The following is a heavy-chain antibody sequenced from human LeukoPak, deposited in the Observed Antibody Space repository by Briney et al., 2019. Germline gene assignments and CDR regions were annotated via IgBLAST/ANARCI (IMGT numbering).Heavy chain of an antibody. CDR2: IIPIFGTA. CDR3: ARDTPHLYYYDSSGPIPFDY. V-gene: IGHV1-69*01. CDR1: GGTFSSYA. J-gene: IGHJ4*02. D-gene: IGHD3-22*01. Sequence: SVTVSCTASGGTFSSYAISWVRQAPGQGLEWMGGIIPIFGTANYAQKFQGRVTITADESTSTAYMELSSLRSEDTAVYYCARDTPHLYYYDSSGPIPFDYWGQGTLVTVSS.